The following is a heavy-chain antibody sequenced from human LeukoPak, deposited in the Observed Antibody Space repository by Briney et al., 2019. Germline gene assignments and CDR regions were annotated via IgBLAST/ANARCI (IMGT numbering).Heavy chain of an antibody. CDR1: GFTFSSSW. V-gene: IGHV3-7*04. CDR2: IKEDGTTK. CDR3: ARDRAYSCFDH. J-gene: IGHJ5*02. Sequence: GGSLTLSCAASGFTFSSSWMAWVRQAPGKGLEWLANIKEDGTTKNYIDSVKGRFTISRDNAKNSLYLQMNSLRAGDTAVYFCARDRAYSCFDHWGQGILVTVAS.